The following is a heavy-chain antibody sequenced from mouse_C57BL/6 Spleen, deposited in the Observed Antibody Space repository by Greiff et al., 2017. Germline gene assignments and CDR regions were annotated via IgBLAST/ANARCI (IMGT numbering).Heavy chain of an antibody. D-gene: IGHD1-1*01. CDR3: ARMIYYDGSSSPVAY. Sequence: QVQLQQSGAELAKPGASVKLSCKASGYTFTNYCMHWVKQRPGQGLEWIGYINPSSGYTKYNQKFKDKATLTADKSSSTAYMQLRSLPYEDSAVYYCARMIYYDGSSSPVAYWGQGTLVTVSA. CDR2: INPSSGYT. J-gene: IGHJ3*01. V-gene: IGHV1-7*01. CDR1: GYTFTNYC.